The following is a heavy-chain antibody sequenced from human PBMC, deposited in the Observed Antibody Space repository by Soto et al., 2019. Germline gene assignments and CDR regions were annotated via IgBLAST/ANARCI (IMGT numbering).Heavy chain of an antibody. CDR2: ISGSGGST. D-gene: IGHD5-18*01. J-gene: IGHJ4*02. CDR3: AKSKGYRYGYCFDY. V-gene: IGHV3-23*01. Sequence: EVQLLESGGGLVQPGGSLRLSCAASGLTFSNYAMSWVRQAPGKGLEWVSVISGSGGSTYYADSVKGRFTMSRDNSKNTLYLQMNSLSAEDTAVYYCAKSKGYRYGYCFDYWGQGTLVTVSS. CDR1: GLTFSNYA.